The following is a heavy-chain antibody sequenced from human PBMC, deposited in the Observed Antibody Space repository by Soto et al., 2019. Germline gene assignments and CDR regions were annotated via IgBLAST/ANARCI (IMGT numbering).Heavy chain of an antibody. D-gene: IGHD3-22*01. V-gene: IGHV4-34*01. CDR1: GGSFSRYY. CDR2: INHSGST. J-gene: IGHJ6*02. Sequence: ETLSLTCAVYGGSFSRYYWTWIRQPPGKVLECIGEINHSGSTNYHPSLKSRVTIAVDTPKHQFSLKLSSVTAATTAVYYRARGGPYFYDSRHFGYYYYGMEVWGQGTTVT. CDR3: ARGGPYFYDSRHFGYYYYGMEV.